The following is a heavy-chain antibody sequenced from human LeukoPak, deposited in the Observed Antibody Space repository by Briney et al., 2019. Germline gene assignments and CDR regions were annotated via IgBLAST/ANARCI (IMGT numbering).Heavy chain of an antibody. J-gene: IGHJ4*02. Sequence: PGGSLRLSCAASGFTFSSYEMNWVRQAPGKGLEWVSYISSSGSTIYYADSVKGRFTISRDNSKNTLYLQMNSLRAEDTAVYYCARALRKYYFDYWGQGTLVTVSS. CDR2: ISSSGSTI. V-gene: IGHV3-48*03. CDR1: GFTFSSYE. D-gene: IGHD4-17*01. CDR3: ARALRKYYFDY.